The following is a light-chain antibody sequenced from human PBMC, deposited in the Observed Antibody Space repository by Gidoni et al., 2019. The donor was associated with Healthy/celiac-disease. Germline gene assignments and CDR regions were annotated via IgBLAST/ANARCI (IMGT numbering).Light chain of an antibody. J-gene: IGKJ1*01. CDR1: QSVSSY. Sequence: IVLTQSPATLSLSPGVRATLTCRASQSVSSYLAWYQQKPGQAPRLLIYDASNRATCIPARFSGSGSGTDFTLTISSLEPEDFAVYYCQQRGNWPRTFGQGTKVEIK. CDR2: DAS. CDR3: QQRGNWPRT. V-gene: IGKV3-11*01.